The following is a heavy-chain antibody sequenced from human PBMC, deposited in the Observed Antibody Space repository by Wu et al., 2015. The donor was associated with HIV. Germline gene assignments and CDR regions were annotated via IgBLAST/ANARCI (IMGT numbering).Heavy chain of an antibody. CDR3: ARDIGGFGELYGFDP. V-gene: IGHV1-2*02. CDR2: INPNSGGT. J-gene: IGHJ5*02. D-gene: IGHD3-10*01. Sequence: QVQLVQSGAEVKKPGASVKVSCKASGYTFTGYYMHWVRQAPGQGLEWMGWINPNSGGTNYAQKFQGRVTMTRDTSISTAYMELSRLRSDDTAVYYCARDIGGFGELYGFDPWGQGTLVTVSS. CDR1: GYTFTGYY.